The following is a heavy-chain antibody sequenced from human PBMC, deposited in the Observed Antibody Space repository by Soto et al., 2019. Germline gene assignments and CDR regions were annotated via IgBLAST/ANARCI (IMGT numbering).Heavy chain of an antibody. D-gene: IGHD4-17*01. Sequence: ASAKVSCKASGYTFNTNARHWVHQAPGQGLEWMGWISAGNGNTKYSQKFQGRVTITRDTSASTAYMELSSLRSDDTSVYYCARDRGDYFFDYWGQGTLVTVSS. CDR2: ISAGNGNT. V-gene: IGHV1-3*01. CDR1: GYTFNTNA. CDR3: ARDRGDYFFDY. J-gene: IGHJ4*02.